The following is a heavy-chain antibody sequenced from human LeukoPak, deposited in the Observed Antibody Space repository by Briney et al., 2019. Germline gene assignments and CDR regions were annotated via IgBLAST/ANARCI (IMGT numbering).Heavy chain of an antibody. CDR2: ITNDGSST. J-gene: IGHJ4*02. CDR3: ARVGYSGYGSFDY. Sequence: GGSLRLSCAASGLTFSSHWMHWVRQAPGKGLVWVSRITNDGSSTTYADSVKGRFTISRDNAKNMLYLQVNSLRAEDTAVYYCARVGYSGYGSFDYWGQGTLVTVSS. CDR1: GLTFSSHW. V-gene: IGHV3-74*01. D-gene: IGHD5-12*01.